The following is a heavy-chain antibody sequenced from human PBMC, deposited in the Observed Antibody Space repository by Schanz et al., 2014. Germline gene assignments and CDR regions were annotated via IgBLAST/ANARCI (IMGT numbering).Heavy chain of an antibody. CDR1: GFTFRDYY. CDR3: ARDRGYCSGGSCLSFDY. Sequence: QVQLVESGGGLVQPGGSLRLSCAASGFTFRDYYMSWIRQAPGKGLEWVSDISSGSSYANYADSVKGRFTISRDNSKNTLYLQMNPLRAEDTAVYYCARDRGYCSGGSCLSFDYWGQGTLVTVSS. CDR2: ISSGSSYA. D-gene: IGHD2-15*01. J-gene: IGHJ4*02. V-gene: IGHV3-11*06.